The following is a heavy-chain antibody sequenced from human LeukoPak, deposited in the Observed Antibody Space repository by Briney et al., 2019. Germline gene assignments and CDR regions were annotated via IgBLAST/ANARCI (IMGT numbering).Heavy chain of an antibody. D-gene: IGHD6-13*01. V-gene: IGHV4-34*01. CDR3: ARHVLYGIAAAPLDP. J-gene: IGHJ5*02. Sequence: SETLSLTCAVYGESFSRYYWSWIRQPPGKGLEWIGEINHSGSTNYNPSLKSRVTISVDTSKNQFSLKLSSVTAADTAVYYCARHVLYGIAAAPLDPWGQGTLVTVSS. CDR1: GESFSRYY. CDR2: INHSGST.